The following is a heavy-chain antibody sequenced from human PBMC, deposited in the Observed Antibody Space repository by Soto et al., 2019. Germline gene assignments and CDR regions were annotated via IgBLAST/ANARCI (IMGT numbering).Heavy chain of an antibody. Sequence: GSLRLSCVASGFSFGNYNMNWVRQAPGKGLEWVAHITDGLTKHYADFVQGRFTISRDNAKDSLYLELTHLRDDDTAVYYCARDTSNGVTIGGIDPWGQGTLVTVSS. V-gene: IGHV3-48*02. CDR3: ARDTSNGVTIGGIDP. CDR1: GFSFGNYN. D-gene: IGHD3-16*01. CDR2: ITDGLTK. J-gene: IGHJ5*02.